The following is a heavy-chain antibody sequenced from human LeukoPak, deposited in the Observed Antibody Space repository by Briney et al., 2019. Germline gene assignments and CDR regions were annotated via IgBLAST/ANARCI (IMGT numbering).Heavy chain of an antibody. Sequence: GGSLRLSCAASGFTFSSYSMNWVRQAPGKGLEWVSYISSSSSTIYYADSVKGRFTISRDNAKNSLYLQMNGLRAEDTALYYCAKDRGPQSLDAFDIWGQGTMVTVSS. V-gene: IGHV3-48*04. CDR2: ISSSSSTI. J-gene: IGHJ3*02. CDR1: GFTFSSYS. CDR3: AKDRGPQSLDAFDI.